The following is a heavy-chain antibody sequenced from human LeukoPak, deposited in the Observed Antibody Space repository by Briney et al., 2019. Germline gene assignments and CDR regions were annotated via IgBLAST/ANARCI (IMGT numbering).Heavy chain of an antibody. D-gene: IGHD1-1*01. Sequence: PGGSLRLSCAGSGFSFRRFWMTWVRQAPGRGLEWVANINGDGDGKRYADSVKDRFTIPRDNARSLVFLQIHSLRDEDTALYYCARDSSPDSATTYYDALDMWGQGTMVTVSS. CDR1: GFSFRRFW. CDR3: ARDSSPDSATTYYDALDM. CDR2: INGDGDGK. V-gene: IGHV3-7*01. J-gene: IGHJ3*02.